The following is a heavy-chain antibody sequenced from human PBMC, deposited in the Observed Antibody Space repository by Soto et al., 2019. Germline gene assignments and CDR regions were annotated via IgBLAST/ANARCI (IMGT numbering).Heavy chain of an antibody. V-gene: IGHV4-30-4*01. CDR2: MHDSGTT. D-gene: IGHD3-3*01. Sequence: SETLSVPCRVPWATAYDVDYCRNWIRQTPGTGLEWLGYMHDSGTTSYNPSLKSRVTISRDTSKNQFSLKLTSVSAADTAVYFCARGGLYDLWSGLFDWGQGIRVTVSS. CDR3: ARGGLYDLWSGLFD. J-gene: IGHJ4*02. CDR1: WATAYDVDYC.